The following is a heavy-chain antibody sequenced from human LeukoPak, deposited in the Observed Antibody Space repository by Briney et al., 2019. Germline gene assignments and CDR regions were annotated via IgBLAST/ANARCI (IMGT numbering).Heavy chain of an antibody. V-gene: IGHV3-11*04. CDR3: ARGQHYYGF. CDR1: GFSVSSNY. D-gene: IGHD3-10*01. Sequence: AGGSLRLSCAASGFSVSSNYMSWVRQAPGKGLEWVSYISNSGSTIYYADSVKGRFTISRDNAKNSLYLQMNSLRAEDTAVYYCARGQHYYGFWGQGTLVTVSS. J-gene: IGHJ4*02. CDR2: ISNSGSTI.